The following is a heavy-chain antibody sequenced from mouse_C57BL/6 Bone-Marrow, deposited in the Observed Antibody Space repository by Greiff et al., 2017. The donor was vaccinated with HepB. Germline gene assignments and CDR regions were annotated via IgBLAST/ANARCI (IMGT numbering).Heavy chain of an antibody. V-gene: IGHV5-6*01. CDR1: GFTFSSYG. J-gene: IGHJ2*01. CDR2: ISSGGSYT. CDR3: AGYGNLFDY. D-gene: IGHD2-10*02. Sequence: EVHLVESGGDLVKPGGSLKLSCAASGFTFSSYGMSWVRQTPDKRLEWVATISSGGSYTYYPDSVKGRFTISRDNAKNTLYLQMSSLKSEDTAMYYCAGYGNLFDYWGQGTTLTVSS.